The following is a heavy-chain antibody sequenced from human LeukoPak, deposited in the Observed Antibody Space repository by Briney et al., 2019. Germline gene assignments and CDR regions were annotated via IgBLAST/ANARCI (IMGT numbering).Heavy chain of an antibody. CDR1: GGSISSYY. V-gene: IGHV4-59*01. CDR3: ARHAKTTVTTSSYFDY. J-gene: IGHJ4*02. Sequence: SETLSLTCTVSGGSISSYYWSWIRQPPGKGLEWIGYIYYSGSTNYNPSLKSRVTISVDTSKNQFSLKLSSVTAADTAVYYCARHAKTTVTTSSYFDYWGQGTQVAVSS. CDR2: IYYSGST. D-gene: IGHD4-17*01.